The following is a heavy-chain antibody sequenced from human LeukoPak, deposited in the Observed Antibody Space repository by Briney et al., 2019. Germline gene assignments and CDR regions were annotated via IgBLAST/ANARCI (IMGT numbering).Heavy chain of an antibody. CDR3: ARDLSGIAGYTYGRGIDY. V-gene: IGHV3-11*04. CDR2: ISSSGSTI. J-gene: IGHJ4*02. Sequence: PGGSLRLSCAASGFTFSDYYMSWIRQAPGKGLEWVSYISSSGSTIYYADSVKGRFTISRDNAKNSLYLQMNSLRAEDTAVYYCARDLSGIAGYTYGRGIDYWGQGTLVTVPS. D-gene: IGHD5-18*01. CDR1: GFTFSDYY.